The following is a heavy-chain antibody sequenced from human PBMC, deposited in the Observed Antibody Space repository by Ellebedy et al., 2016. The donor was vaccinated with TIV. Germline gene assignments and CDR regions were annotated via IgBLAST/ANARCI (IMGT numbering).Heavy chain of an antibody. CDR1: GFTFSSYA. V-gene: IGHV3-23*01. D-gene: IGHD2-8*01. CDR3: AKGRRMVYSTGGLDY. Sequence: PGGSLRLSCAASGFTFSSYAMSWVRQAPGKGLEWVSGISGSGGNTYYADSVKGRFTISRDNSKNTLDLQMNSLRAEDTAVHYCAKGRRMVYSTGGLDYWGQGTLVTVSS. CDR2: ISGSGGNT. J-gene: IGHJ4*02.